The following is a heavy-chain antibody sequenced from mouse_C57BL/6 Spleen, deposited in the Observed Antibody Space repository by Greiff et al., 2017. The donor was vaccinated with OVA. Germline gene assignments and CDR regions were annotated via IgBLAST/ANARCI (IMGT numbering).Heavy chain of an antibody. CDR2: INPNNGGT. D-gene: IGHD2-4*01. Sequence: EVQLQQSGPELVKPGASVKMSCKASGYTFTDYNMHWVKQSHGKSLEWIGYINPNNGGTSYNQKFKGKATLTVNKSSSTAYMELRRLTSEESAVYYCARPLYDYDERWGYWGQGTTLTVSS. CDR1: GYTFTDYN. CDR3: ARPLYDYDERWGY. J-gene: IGHJ2*01. V-gene: IGHV1-22*01.